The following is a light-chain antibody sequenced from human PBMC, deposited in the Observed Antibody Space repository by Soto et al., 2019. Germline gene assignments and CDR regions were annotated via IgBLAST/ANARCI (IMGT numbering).Light chain of an antibody. CDR3: QQSYSTPVT. CDR2: GAS. Sequence: DLQMTQSPSSLSASIGDRVTITCRASQSISTYLTWYQQKPGKAPKLLIYGASILQSGVPSLFSGSGAGTDFPLIISSLPPEDFATYYRQQSYSTPVTFGPGTKVDIK. V-gene: IGKV1-39*01. CDR1: QSISTY. J-gene: IGKJ3*01.